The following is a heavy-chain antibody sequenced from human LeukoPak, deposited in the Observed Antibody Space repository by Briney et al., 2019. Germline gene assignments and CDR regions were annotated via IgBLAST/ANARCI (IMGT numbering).Heavy chain of an antibody. Sequence: PGGSLRLSCAASGFTLSSYAMNWVRQAPGKGLEWVSGIRGRGSAYYADSVKGRFSISRDKSKNTVYLQMDSLRAEDTAVYYCAKRGAEVGASVAPGDYWGQGTLLTVSS. J-gene: IGHJ4*02. CDR1: GFTLSSYA. V-gene: IGHV3-23*01. D-gene: IGHD1-26*01. CDR2: IRGRGSA. CDR3: AKRGAEVGASVAPGDY.